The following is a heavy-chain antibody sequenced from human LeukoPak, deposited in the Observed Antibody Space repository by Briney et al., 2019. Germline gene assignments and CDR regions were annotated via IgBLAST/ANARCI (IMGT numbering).Heavy chain of an antibody. CDR3: AREYYGSGSYYNAGGMDV. CDR1: GGSISSSNW. CDR2: IYHSGST. V-gene: IGHV4-4*02. Sequence: SETLSLTCAVSGGSISSSNWWSWVRQPPGKGLEWIGEIYHSGSTNYNPSLKSRVTISVDKSKNQFSLKLSSVTAADTAVYYCAREYYGSGSYYNAGGMDVWGQGTTVTVSS. D-gene: IGHD3-10*01. J-gene: IGHJ6*02.